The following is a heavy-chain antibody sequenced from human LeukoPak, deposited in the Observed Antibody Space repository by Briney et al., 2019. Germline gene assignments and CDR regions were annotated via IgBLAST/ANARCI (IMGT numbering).Heavy chain of an antibody. CDR1: GFTFGSHA. CDR2: VSGSGGST. D-gene: IGHD6-19*01. Sequence: PGGSLRLSCAASGFTFGSHAMSWVRQAPGKGLECVSAVSGSGGSTYYADSVKGRFTISRDNSKNTLFLQMNSLRAEDTAIYYCAKDITGHNRGWYDYWGQGTLVTVSS. V-gene: IGHV3-23*01. CDR3: AKDITGHNRGWYDY. J-gene: IGHJ4*02.